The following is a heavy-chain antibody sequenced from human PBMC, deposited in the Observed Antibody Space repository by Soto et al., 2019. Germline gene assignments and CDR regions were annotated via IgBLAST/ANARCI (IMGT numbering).Heavy chain of an antibody. V-gene: IGHV1-69*06. D-gene: IGHD3-3*01. CDR2: IIPIFGTA. Sequence: GASVKVSCKASGGTFSSDAISWVRQAPGQGLEWMGGIIPIFGTANYAQKFQGRVTITADKSTSTAYMELSSLRSEDTAVYYCARVVGAPGGVVTLDAFDIWGQGTMVTVSS. J-gene: IGHJ3*02. CDR1: GGTFSSDA. CDR3: ARVVGAPGGVVTLDAFDI.